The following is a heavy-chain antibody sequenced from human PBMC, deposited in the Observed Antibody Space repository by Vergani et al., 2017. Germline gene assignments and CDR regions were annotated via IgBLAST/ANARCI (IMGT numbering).Heavy chain of an antibody. Sequence: QVQLQQWGAGLLKPSETLSLTCAVYGGSFSGYYWSWIRQPPGKGLEWIGEINHSGSTNYNPSLKSRVTISVDTSKNQFSLKLSSVTAADTAVYYCARESTNYYDSSGYRGHDYWGQGTLVTVSS. CDR2: INHSGST. CDR1: GGSFSGYY. V-gene: IGHV4-34*01. CDR3: ARESTNYYDSSGYRGHDY. J-gene: IGHJ4*02. D-gene: IGHD3-22*01.